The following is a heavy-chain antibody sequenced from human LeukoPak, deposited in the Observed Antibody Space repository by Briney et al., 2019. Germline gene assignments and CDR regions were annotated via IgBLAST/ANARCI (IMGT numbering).Heavy chain of an antibody. V-gene: IGHV3-30*02. Sequence: GGSLRLSCAASGFTFSSYGMHWVRQAPGKGLEWVSFIRYDGSNEYYADSVRGRFTISRDNSKNTLYLQMNSLRAEDTAVYYCARGGYCSGGSCPVQDWFDPWGQGTLVTVSS. D-gene: IGHD2-15*01. CDR1: GFTFSSYG. CDR3: ARGGYCSGGSCPVQDWFDP. CDR2: IRYDGSNE. J-gene: IGHJ5*02.